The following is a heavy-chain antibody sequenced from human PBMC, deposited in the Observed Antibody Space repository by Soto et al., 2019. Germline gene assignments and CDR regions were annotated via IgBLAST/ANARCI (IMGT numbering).Heavy chain of an antibody. CDR2: INHSGST. CDR3: ASARGYSGYGSFDY. J-gene: IGHJ4*02. CDR1: GGSFSGYY. V-gene: IGHV4-34*01. D-gene: IGHD5-12*01. Sequence: NPSETLSLTCAVYGGSFSGYYWSWIRQPPGKGLEWIGEINHSGSTNYNPSLKSRVTISVDTSKNQFSLKLSSVTAADTAVYYCASARGYSGYGSFDYWGQGTLVTVSS.